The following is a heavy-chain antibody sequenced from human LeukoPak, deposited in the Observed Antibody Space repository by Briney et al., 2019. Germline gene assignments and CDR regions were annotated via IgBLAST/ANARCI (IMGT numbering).Heavy chain of an antibody. CDR1: GGSISSYY. Sequence: SETLSLTCTVSGGSISSYYWSWTRQPPGKGLEWIGYIYYSGSTNYNPSLKSRVTISVDTSKNQFSLKLSSVTAADTAVYYCARGVRDSSGYRLYYFDYWGQGTLVTVSS. CDR2: IYYSGST. D-gene: IGHD3-22*01. CDR3: ARGVRDSSGYRLYYFDY. V-gene: IGHV4-59*01. J-gene: IGHJ4*02.